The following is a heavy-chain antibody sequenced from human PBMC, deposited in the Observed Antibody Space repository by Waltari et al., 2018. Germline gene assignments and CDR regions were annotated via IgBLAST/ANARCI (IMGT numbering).Heavy chain of an antibody. CDR2: IIPIFGTA. CDR3: ARDRSGSFYWYFDL. CDR1: GGTFSSYA. J-gene: IGHJ2*01. V-gene: IGHV1-69*01. Sequence: QVQLVQSGAEVKKPGSSVKVSCKASGGTFSSYASSWVRQAPGQGLEWMGGIIPIFGTANYAQKFQGRVTITADESTSTAYMELSSLRSEDTAVYYCARDRSGSFYWYFDLWGRGTLVTVSS. D-gene: IGHD1-26*01.